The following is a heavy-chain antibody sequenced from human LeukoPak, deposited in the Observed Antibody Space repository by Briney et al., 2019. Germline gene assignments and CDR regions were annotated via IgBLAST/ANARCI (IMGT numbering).Heavy chain of an antibody. Sequence: SETLSLTCTVSGGSISSYYWSWIRQPPGKGLEWIGYIYYTGSTNYNPSLKSRVTISVDTSKNQFSLKLSSVTAADTAVYYCARQRRVRGAKEVYYYYYYYMDVWGKGTTVTISS. CDR2: IYYTGST. V-gene: IGHV4-59*08. CDR1: GGSISSYY. CDR3: ARQRRVRGAKEVYYYYYYYMDV. D-gene: IGHD3-10*01. J-gene: IGHJ6*03.